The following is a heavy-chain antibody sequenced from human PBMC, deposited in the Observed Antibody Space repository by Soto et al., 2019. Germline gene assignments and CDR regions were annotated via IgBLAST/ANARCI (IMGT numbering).Heavy chain of an antibody. V-gene: IGHV3-21*01. Sequence: EVQLVESGGGLVKPGGSLRLSCAASGFTFSSYSMNWVRQAPGKGLEWVSSISSSSSYIYYADSVKGRFTISRDNAKNSLYPQMNSLRAEDTAVYYCARDMVTGTNYFDYWGQGTLVTVSS. CDR3: ARDMVTGTNYFDY. CDR1: GFTFSSYS. J-gene: IGHJ4*02. CDR2: ISSSSSYI. D-gene: IGHD1-7*01.